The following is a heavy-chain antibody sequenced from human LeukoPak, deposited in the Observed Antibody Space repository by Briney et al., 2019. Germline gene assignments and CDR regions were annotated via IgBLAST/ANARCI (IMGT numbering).Heavy chain of an antibody. V-gene: IGHV3-48*03. J-gene: IGHJ4*02. Sequence: PAGSLTLSCAASGFTFSSYEMNWVRQAPGKGLEWVSYISSSGSTIFYADSVKGRFTISRDNAKNSLYLQMNCLRAEDTAVYDCARERIGQQLLQYCDYWGRGNVVTVSS. D-gene: IGHD6-13*01. CDR2: ISSSGSTI. CDR3: ARERIGQQLLQYCDY. CDR1: GFTFSSYE.